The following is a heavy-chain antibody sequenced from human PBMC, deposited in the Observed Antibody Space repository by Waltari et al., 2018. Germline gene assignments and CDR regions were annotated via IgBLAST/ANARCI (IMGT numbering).Heavy chain of an antibody. V-gene: IGHV3-30*02. CDR2: IRYDGSNK. CDR1: GFPVSRYG. J-gene: IGHJ4*02. D-gene: IGHD6-6*01. Sequence: QVQLVASGGGVVKPGGSRRLSCAAAGFPVSRYGMHWFCRAAGKGLEWVAFIRYDGSNKYYADSVKGRFTISRDNSKNTLYLQMNSLRAEDTAVYYCAKEEARLGFDYWGQGTLVTVSS. CDR3: AKEEARLGFDY.